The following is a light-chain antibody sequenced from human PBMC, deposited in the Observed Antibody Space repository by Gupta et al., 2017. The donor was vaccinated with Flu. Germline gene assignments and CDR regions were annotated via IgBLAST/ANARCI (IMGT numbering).Light chain of an antibody. Sequence: SITISFTGTSSDVGGYNYVSWYQHHPGKAPKLMIYEVINRPSGVSNRFSGSKSGNTASLTISGLQAEDEADYYCSSYTSSNSLEFGGGTKLTVL. CDR3: SSYTSSNSLE. CDR1: SSDVGGYNY. V-gene: IGLV2-14*01. J-gene: IGLJ3*02. CDR2: EVI.